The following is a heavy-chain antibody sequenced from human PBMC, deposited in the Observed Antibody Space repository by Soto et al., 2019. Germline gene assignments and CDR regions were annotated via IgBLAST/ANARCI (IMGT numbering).Heavy chain of an antibody. V-gene: IGHV3-73*01. CDR2: IRDRAYNYAT. D-gene: IGHD2-21*02. Sequence: GGSLRLSCEASGFVFKDSSIHWVRQASGKGLEWVGRIRDRAYNYATAYAASVKGRFTISRDDSNNKAYLQMNSLRAEDTAVYYCAKDSRYRDSVRAFDIWGQGTMVTVSS. CDR3: AKDSRYRDSVRAFDI. CDR1: GFVFKDSS. J-gene: IGHJ3*02.